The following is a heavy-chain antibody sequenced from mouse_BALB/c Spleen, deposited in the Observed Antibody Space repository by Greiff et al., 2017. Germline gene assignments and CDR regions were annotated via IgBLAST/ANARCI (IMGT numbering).Heavy chain of an antibody. Sequence: EVQLQQSGGGLVQPGGSRKLSCAASGFTFSSFGMHWVRQAPEKGLEWVAYISSGSSTIYYADTVKGRFTISRDNPKNTLFLQMTGLRSEDTAMYYCARSLHGNYYAMDYWGQGTSVTVSS. V-gene: IGHV5-17*02. CDR1: GFTFSSFG. CDR2: ISSGSSTI. D-gene: IGHD2-1*01. CDR3: ARSLHGNYYAMDY. J-gene: IGHJ4*01.